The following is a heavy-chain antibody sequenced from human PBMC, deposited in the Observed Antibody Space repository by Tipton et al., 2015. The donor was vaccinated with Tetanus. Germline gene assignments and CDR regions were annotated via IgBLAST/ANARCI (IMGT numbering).Heavy chain of an antibody. V-gene: IGHV3-33*01. CDR2: IWFDGSNE. CDR1: GFTFSSYG. D-gene: IGHD4-23*01. J-gene: IGHJ1*01. CDR3: ARDVTTVAPYFLH. Sequence: SLRLSCAASGFTFSSYGMHWVRQAPGKGLEWVALIWFDGSNESYADSVKGRFTISRDNSKNTLYLQMNSLRAEDTAVYYCARDVTTVAPYFLHWGHGTLVTVS.